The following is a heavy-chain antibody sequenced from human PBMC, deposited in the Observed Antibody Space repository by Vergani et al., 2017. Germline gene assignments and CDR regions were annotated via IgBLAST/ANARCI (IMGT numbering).Heavy chain of an antibody. CDR1: GFTVSSNY. J-gene: IGHJ6*02. CDR2: IYSGGRT. Sequence: EVQLVESGGGLVQPGGSLRLSCAASGFTVSSNYMSWVRQDPGEGVEGVSVIYSGGRTYSADSVKGRFTISIHNSKTTLYLQMNSLRAEDTAVYYCSRDRPRGLRFYYYGMDVWGQGTTVTVSS. V-gene: IGHV3-66*01. CDR3: SRDRPRGLRFYYYGMDV. D-gene: IGHD5-12*01.